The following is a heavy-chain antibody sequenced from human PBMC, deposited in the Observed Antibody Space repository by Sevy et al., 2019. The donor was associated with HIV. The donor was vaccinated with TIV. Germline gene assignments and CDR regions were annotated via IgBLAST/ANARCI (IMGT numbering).Heavy chain of an antibody. V-gene: IGHV4-39*01. CDR3: ARDHLLSLAYSWFDP. D-gene: IGHD2-2*01. CDR1: GSSISSSNYY. Sequence: SETLSLTCTVSGSSISSSNYYWGWIRQSPGKGLEWIGSIFYTGTTHYNPSLKSLGTISVDTSKNQFSLKLSSVTAADTAVYYCARDHLLSLAYSWFDPWGQGILVTVSS. J-gene: IGHJ5*02. CDR2: IFYTGTT.